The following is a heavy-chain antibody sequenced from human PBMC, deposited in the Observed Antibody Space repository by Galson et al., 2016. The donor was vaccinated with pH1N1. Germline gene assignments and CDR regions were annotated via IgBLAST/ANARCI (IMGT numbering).Heavy chain of an antibody. Sequence: LSLTCTVSGGSISSGGYYWSWIRQHPGKGLEWIGYIYYSGSTYYNPSLKSRVSISVDTSKNQFSLKLSSVTAADTAVYYCARVPRGDQLYYFDYWGQGTLVTVSS. J-gene: IGHJ4*02. D-gene: IGHD2-2*01. CDR3: ARVPRGDQLYYFDY. V-gene: IGHV4-31*03. CDR1: GGSISSGGYY. CDR2: IYYSGST.